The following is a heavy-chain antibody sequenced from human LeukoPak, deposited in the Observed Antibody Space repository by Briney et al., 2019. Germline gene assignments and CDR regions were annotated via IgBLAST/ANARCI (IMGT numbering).Heavy chain of an antibody. CDR1: GITFSSYW. J-gene: IGHJ4*02. D-gene: IGHD1-14*01. CDR3: TGVTAYYFDY. CDR2: IKQDGSEK. V-gene: IGHV3-7*01. Sequence: GGSLRLSCAASGITFSSYWMSWVRQAPGKGLEWVANIKQDGSEKYYVDSVKGRFTISRDNAKNSLYLQMNSLRAEDTAVYYCTGVTAYYFDYWGQGTLVTVSS.